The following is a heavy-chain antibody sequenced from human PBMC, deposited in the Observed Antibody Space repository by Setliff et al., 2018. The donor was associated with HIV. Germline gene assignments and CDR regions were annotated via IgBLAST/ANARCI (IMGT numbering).Heavy chain of an antibody. D-gene: IGHD2-15*01. CDR2: IKQDGSEK. Sequence: GGSLRLSCEASGFNVEKSGMHWVRQAPGKGLEWVANIKQDGSEKYYVDSVKGRFTISRDNAKNSLYLQMNSLRVEDTAVYYCARDRVLFGWFDPWGQGTRVTVSS. J-gene: IGHJ5*02. CDR3: ARDRVLFGWFDP. CDR1: GFNVEKSG. V-gene: IGHV3-7*05.